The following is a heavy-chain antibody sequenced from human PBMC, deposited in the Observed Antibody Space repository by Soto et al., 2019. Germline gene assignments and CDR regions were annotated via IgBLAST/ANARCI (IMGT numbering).Heavy chain of an antibody. CDR2: ISGSGGST. CDR1: GFTFSSYA. V-gene: IGHV3-23*01. CDR3: AKDLTIFGVVRLGMDV. D-gene: IGHD3-3*01. Sequence: RLSCAASGFTFSSYAMSWVRQAPGKGLEWVSAISGSGGSTYYADSVKGRFTISRDNSKNTLYLQMNSLRAEDTAVYYCAKDLTIFGVVRLGMDVWGQGTTVTVSS. J-gene: IGHJ6*02.